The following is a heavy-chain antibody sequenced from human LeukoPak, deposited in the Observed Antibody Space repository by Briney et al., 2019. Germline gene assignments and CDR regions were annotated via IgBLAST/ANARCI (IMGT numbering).Heavy chain of an antibody. CDR1: GGSISSSSYY. Sequence: PSETLSLTCTVSGGSISSSSYYWGWIRQPPGKGLEWIGSLYYSGSTFYNPSLKSRVTISVATSKNQFSLKLNSVTAADTAVYYCARTTEGYCRSTSCYGFYYSYYMDVWGKGTTVTISS. D-gene: IGHD2-2*01. CDR3: ARTTEGYCRSTSCYGFYYSYYMDV. J-gene: IGHJ6*03. V-gene: IGHV4-39*07. CDR2: LYYSGST.